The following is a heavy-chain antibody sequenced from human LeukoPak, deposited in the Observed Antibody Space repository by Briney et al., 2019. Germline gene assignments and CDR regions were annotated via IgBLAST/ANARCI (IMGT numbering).Heavy chain of an antibody. D-gene: IGHD1-26*01. J-gene: IGHJ4*02. CDR1: GYSISSGYY. V-gene: IGHV4-61*01. CDR2: IYYSGST. CDR3: AGSYY. Sequence: SETLSLTCAVSGYSISSGYYWGWIRQPPGKGLEWIGYIYYSGSTNYNPSLKSRVTISVDTSKNQFSLKLSSVTAADTAVYYCAGSYYWGQGTLVTVSS.